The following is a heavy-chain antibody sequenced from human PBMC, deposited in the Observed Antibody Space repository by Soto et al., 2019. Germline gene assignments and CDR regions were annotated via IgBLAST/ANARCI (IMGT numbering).Heavy chain of an antibody. J-gene: IGHJ4*02. CDR2: ISDNSSVI. D-gene: IGHD2-8*01. V-gene: IGHV3-48*02. CDR3: ARDRDAYCSKGICSGPYFDY. Sequence: PGGSRRLSCAASGFTFSTYSINWVRQAPGKGLEWISYISDNSSVIYYADAVKGRFTISRDNAKNSLYLQMNSLRDEDTAVYYCARDRDAYCSKGICSGPYFDYWGQGT. CDR1: GFTFSTYS.